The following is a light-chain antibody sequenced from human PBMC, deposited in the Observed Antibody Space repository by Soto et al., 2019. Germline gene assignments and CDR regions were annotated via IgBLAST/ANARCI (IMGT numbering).Light chain of an antibody. CDR3: QQYYSYPPIT. CDR2: GTS. CDR1: QSFSSD. J-gene: IGKJ5*01. Sequence: VMTQSPATLSVSPGERATLSCRASQSFSSDVAWYQQKPGQAPRLLIYGTSTGVTGIPARFSGSGSGTEFTLTISSLQSEDFAVYYCQQYYSYPPITFGQGTRLEIK. V-gene: IGKV3-15*01.